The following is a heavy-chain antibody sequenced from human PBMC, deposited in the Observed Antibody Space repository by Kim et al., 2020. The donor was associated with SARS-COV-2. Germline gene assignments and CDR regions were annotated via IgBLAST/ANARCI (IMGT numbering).Heavy chain of an antibody. CDR2: INHSGST. D-gene: IGHD3-22*01. V-gene: IGHV4-34*01. CDR1: GGSFSGYY. CDR3: ARGLRRRLIHP. J-gene: IGHJ5*02. Sequence: SETLSLTCAVYGGSFSGYYWSWIRQPPGKGLEWIGEINHSGSTNYNPSLKSRVTISVDTSKNQFSLKLSSVTAADTAVYYCARGLRRRLIHPWGQGTLVT.